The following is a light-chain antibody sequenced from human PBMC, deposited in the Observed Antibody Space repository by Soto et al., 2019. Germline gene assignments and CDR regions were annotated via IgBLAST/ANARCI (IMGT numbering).Light chain of an antibody. CDR2: DAS. J-gene: IGKJ4*01. V-gene: IGKV1-33*01. CDR3: QQYDDLPPRT. Sequence: DVQMTQSPSSLSASVGDRVTITCQASQDIRNYLNWYQQKPGKAPSLLIYDASSLETGVPSRFSGSGSGTDFTFPISSLQPEDIATYYCQQYDDLPPRTFGGGTKVELK. CDR1: QDIRNY.